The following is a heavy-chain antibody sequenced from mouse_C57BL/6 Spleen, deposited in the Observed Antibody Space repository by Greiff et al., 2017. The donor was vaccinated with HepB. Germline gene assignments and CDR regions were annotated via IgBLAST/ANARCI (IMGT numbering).Heavy chain of an antibody. Sequence: QVQLQQPGAELVKPGASVKMSCKASGYTFTSYWITWVKQRPGQGLEWIGDIYPGSGSTNYNEKFKSKATLTVDTSSSTAYMQLSSLTSEDSAVYYCARSGYYYGRDWYFDVWGTGTTVTVSS. CDR1: GYTFTSYW. CDR2: IYPGSGST. D-gene: IGHD1-1*01. J-gene: IGHJ1*03. CDR3: ARSGYYYGRDWYFDV. V-gene: IGHV1-55*01.